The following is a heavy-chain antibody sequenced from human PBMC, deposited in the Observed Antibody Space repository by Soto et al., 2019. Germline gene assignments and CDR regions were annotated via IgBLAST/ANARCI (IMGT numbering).Heavy chain of an antibody. CDR3: ARAYYDFWSGYYFDY. V-gene: IGHV4-34*01. D-gene: IGHD3-3*01. CDR1: GGSFSGYY. CDR2: INHSGST. J-gene: IGHJ4*02. Sequence: PSETLSLTCAVYGGSFSGYYCIFGRQPPGKWLEWIGEINHSGSTNYNPSLKSRVTISVDTSKNQFSLKLSSVTAADTAVYYCARAYYDFWSGYYFDYWGQGTLVTVSS.